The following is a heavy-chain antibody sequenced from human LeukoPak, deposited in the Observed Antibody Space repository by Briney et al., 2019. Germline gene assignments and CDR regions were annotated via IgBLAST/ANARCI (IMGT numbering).Heavy chain of an antibody. CDR2: INTDGSST. D-gene: IGHD4-23*01. J-gene: IGHJ1*01. Sequence: PGRSLRLSCAASGFTFSSYWMHWVRHAPGKGLVWVSGINTDGSSTSYADSVKGRFTISRDNAKNTLYLQMNSLRVEDMAVYYCYGGNAEQWGQGTLVTVSS. CDR3: YGGNAEQ. V-gene: IGHV3-74*01. CDR1: GFTFSSYW.